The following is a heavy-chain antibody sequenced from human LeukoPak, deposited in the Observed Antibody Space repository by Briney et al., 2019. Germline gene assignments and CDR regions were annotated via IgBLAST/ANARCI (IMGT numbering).Heavy chain of an antibody. V-gene: IGHV3-23*01. Sequence: GGSLRLSCAASGFTVSNNYMSWVRQAPGKGLEWVSAISGSGGSTYYADSVKGRFTISRDNSKNTLYLQMNSLRAEDTAVYYCAKVIPGDFDYWGQGTLVTVSS. CDR3: AKVIPGDFDY. CDR1: GFTVSNNY. J-gene: IGHJ4*02. CDR2: ISGSGGST.